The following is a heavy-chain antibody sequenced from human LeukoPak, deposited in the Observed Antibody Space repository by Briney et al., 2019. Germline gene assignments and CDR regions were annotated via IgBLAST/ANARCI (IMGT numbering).Heavy chain of an antibody. V-gene: IGHV1-2*02. D-gene: IGHD2-15*01. CDR2: INPNSGGT. CDR3: ASIYFLVATSQYYYYGMDV. J-gene: IGHJ6*02. Sequence: ASVKVSCKASGYTFTGYYMHWVRQAPGQGLEWMGWINPNSGGTNYAQKFQGRVTTTRDTSISTAYMELSRLRSDDTAVYYCASIYFLVATSQYYYYGMDVWGQGTTVTVSS. CDR1: GYTFTGYY.